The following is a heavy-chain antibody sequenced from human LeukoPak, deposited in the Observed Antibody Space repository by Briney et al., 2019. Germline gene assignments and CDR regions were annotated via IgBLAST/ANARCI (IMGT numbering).Heavy chain of an antibody. J-gene: IGHJ4*02. Sequence: PGRSLRLSCAASGFSFSSYGMHWVRQAPGKGLEWVAVIWYDGSNIYYTDSVRGRFTISRDNSKNTLYLQMNSLRAEDTAVYYCARDKYSSSWYHPGALDYWGQGTLVTVSS. CDR3: ARDKYSSSWYHPGALDY. V-gene: IGHV3-33*01. CDR1: GFSFSSYG. CDR2: IWYDGSNI. D-gene: IGHD6-13*01.